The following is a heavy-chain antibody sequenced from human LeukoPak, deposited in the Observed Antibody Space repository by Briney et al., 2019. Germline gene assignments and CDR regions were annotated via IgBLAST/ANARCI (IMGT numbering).Heavy chain of an antibody. CDR1: GDSFSGYY. CDR3: ARKGGGQLVNTRRWFDP. Sequence: SETLSLTCAVYGDSFSGYYWSWIRQSPGKGLEWIGETNHSGITHYNPSLKSRITMSLDTSKKQFSLQLSSVTAADTAFYYCARKGGGQLVNTRRWFDPWGQGTLVTVSS. CDR2: TNHSGIT. J-gene: IGHJ5*02. V-gene: IGHV4-34*01. D-gene: IGHD6-13*01.